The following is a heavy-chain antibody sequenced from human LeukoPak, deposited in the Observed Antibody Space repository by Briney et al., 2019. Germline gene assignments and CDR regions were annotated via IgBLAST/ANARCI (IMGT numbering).Heavy chain of an antibody. CDR3: AREACSGSCYSDYFDY. CDR1: GFTFSSYG. D-gene: IGHD2-15*01. Sequence: GGSLRLSCAASGFTFSSYGMHWGRQGQGKGLEWVAVISYDGRSLYYADSDVVRVISSRDNSKNTLYLQVNSLRAEDTAVYSCAREACSGSCYSDYFDYWGLETLVTVSS. CDR2: ISYDGRSL. J-gene: IGHJ4*02. V-gene: IGHV3-30*03.